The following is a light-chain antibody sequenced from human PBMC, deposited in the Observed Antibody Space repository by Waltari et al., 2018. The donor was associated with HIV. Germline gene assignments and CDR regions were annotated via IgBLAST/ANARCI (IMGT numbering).Light chain of an antibody. CDR3: YSTDTTGYERV. J-gene: IGLJ3*02. CDR1: ALPKRN. Sequence: SYELPQPPSVSVSPGPTATITCTGDALPKRNAYWYQQRSGQAPVLVMYDDNKRPSGIPERFSGSTSGTTATLTVSRAQVDDEADYYCYSTDTTGYERVFGGGTKLTVL. CDR2: DDN. V-gene: IGLV3-10*01.